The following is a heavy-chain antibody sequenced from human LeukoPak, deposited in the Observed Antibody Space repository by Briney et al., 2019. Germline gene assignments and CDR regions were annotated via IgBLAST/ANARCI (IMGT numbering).Heavy chain of an antibody. CDR1: GYSFTTYW. D-gene: IGHD3-10*01. Sequence: GESLKISCKGSGYSFTTYWIGWVRQMPGKGLEWIGIIFPGDSDTTYSPSLQGQVTISADKSISTAYLQWSSLKASDTAMYYCARRRYYGSGSYYNGFDPWGQGTLVTVSS. J-gene: IGHJ5*02. CDR2: IFPGDSDT. V-gene: IGHV5-51*01. CDR3: ARRRYYGSGSYYNGFDP.